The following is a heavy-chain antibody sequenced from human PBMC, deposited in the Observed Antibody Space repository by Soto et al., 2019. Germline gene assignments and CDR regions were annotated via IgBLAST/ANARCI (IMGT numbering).Heavy chain of an antibody. V-gene: IGHV4-4*02. Sequence: SETLSLTCAVSGGSISSSNWWSWVRQPPGKGLEWIGEIYHSGSTNYNPSLKSRVTISVDKSKNQFSLKLSSVTAADTAVYYCAREFEGFGESNWFDPWGQGTLVTVSS. CDR1: GGSISSSNW. CDR3: AREFEGFGESNWFDP. D-gene: IGHD3-10*01. CDR2: IYHSGST. J-gene: IGHJ5*02.